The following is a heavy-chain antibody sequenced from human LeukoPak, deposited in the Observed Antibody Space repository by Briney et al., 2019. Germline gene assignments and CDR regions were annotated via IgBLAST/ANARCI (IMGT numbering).Heavy chain of an antibody. V-gene: IGHV1-24*01. Sequence: GASVKVSCKVSGYTLTELSMHWVRQAPGKGLEWMGGFDPEDGETIYAQKFQGRVTMTEDTSTDTAYMELSSLRSEDTAVYYCATIPRHYYDSSGYYYFDYWGQGTLVTVPS. CDR2: FDPEDGET. D-gene: IGHD3-22*01. J-gene: IGHJ4*02. CDR1: GYTLTELS. CDR3: ATIPRHYYDSSGYYYFDY.